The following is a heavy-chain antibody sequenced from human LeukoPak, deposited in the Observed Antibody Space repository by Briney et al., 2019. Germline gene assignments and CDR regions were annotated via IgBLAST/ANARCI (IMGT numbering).Heavy chain of an antibody. CDR2: TYYRSRWYN. D-gene: IGHD1-26*01. J-gene: IGHJ4*02. CDR3: ARERANCFDS. Sequence: SQTLSLTCAISGDSVSTSSAAWNWVRQSPSRGLEWLGRTYYRSRWYNDYAVSVKSRITINPDTAKNQFSLQVNSVTPEDTAVYYCARERANCFDSGAREPWSPSPQ. V-gene: IGHV6-1*01. CDR1: GDSVSTSSAA.